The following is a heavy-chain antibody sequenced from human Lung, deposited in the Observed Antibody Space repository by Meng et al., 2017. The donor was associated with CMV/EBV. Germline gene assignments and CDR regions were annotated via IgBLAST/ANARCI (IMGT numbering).Heavy chain of an antibody. CDR1: GYTFTGYY. D-gene: IGHD2-2*01. V-gene: IGHV1-2*02. Sequence: SVXVSXXPSGYTFTGYYMHWVRQAPGQGLEWMGWINPNSGGTNYAQKFQGRVTMTRDTSISTAYMELSRLRSDDTAVYYCARDGSLGYCSSTSCYGAGWFDPWGQGTLVTVSS. CDR3: ARDGSLGYCSSTSCYGAGWFDP. CDR2: INPNSGGT. J-gene: IGHJ5*02.